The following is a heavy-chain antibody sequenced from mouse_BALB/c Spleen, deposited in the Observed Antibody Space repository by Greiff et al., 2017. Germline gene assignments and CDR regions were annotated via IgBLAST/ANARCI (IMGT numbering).Heavy chain of an antibody. CDR2: ISPYNGGT. D-gene: IGHD3-2*02. J-gene: IGHJ2*01. V-gene: IGHV1S135*01. Sequence: EVQLLQSGPELVKPGASVKVSCTASGFSFTDYYMYWVEQSPGKSLEWIGEISPYNGGTSYNQKLKGKVTLTDDNSSSTVFMHLNSLTSEDSAVYYCARGVLRLGFDYWGQGTTVTVSA. CDR1: GFSFTDYY. CDR3: ARGVLRLGFDY.